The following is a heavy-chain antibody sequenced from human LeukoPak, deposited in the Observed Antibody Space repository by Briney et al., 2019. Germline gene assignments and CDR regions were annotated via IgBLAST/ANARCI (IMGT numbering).Heavy chain of an antibody. CDR1: GFTFSSYA. Sequence: GGSLRLSCAASGFTFSSYAMHWVRQAPGKGLEWLGFIRSKDNDGTTDYAASVKGRFIISRDDSKSVAYLEMNDLKIEDTAVYYCTRDRWGGGYISRGMDVWGKGTTVTISS. D-gene: IGHD5-12*01. CDR2: IRSKDNDGTT. J-gene: IGHJ6*04. CDR3: TRDRWGGGYISRGMDV. V-gene: IGHV3-49*04.